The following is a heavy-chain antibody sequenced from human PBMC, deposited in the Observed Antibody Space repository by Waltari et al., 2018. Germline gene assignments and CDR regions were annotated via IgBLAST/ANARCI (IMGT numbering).Heavy chain of an antibody. Sequence: EVQLLESGGGLVQPGGSLRLSCAASGFTFSSYAMSWVRQAPGKGLEWVSAISGSGGSTTYPDYVKGRFTISRDNSKNTLYLQMNSLRAEDTAVYYCAKGSVPDAYYYYGMDVWGQGTTVTVSS. CDR3: AKGSVPDAYYYYGMDV. J-gene: IGHJ6*02. CDR1: GFTFSSYA. V-gene: IGHV3-23*01. CDR2: ISGSGGST. D-gene: IGHD2-2*01.